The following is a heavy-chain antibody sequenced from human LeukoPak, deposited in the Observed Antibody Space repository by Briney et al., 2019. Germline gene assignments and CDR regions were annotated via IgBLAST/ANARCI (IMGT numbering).Heavy chain of an antibody. CDR1: GFTFSSYW. Sequence: GGSLRLSCAASGFTFSSYWMSWVRQAPGKGLEWVANIKQDGSEKYYVDSVKGRFTIFRDNAKNSLYLQMNSLRAEDTAVYYCARDASYSSSSRVWFDPWGQGTLVTVSS. D-gene: IGHD6-13*01. CDR2: IKQDGSEK. J-gene: IGHJ5*02. CDR3: ARDASYSSSSRVWFDP. V-gene: IGHV3-7*01.